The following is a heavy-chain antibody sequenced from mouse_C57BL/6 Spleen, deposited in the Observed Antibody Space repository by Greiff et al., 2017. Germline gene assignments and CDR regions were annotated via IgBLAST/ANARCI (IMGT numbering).Heavy chain of an antibody. CDR2: IWSGGST. Sequence: VQLQQSGPGLVQPSQSLSITCTVSGFSLTSYGVHWVRQSPGKGLEWLGVIWSGGSTDYNAAFISRLSISKDNSKGQVFFKMNSLQADDTAIYYCARGSTMVTTHLYYYAMDDWGQGTSVTVSS. CDR3: ARGSTMVTTHLYYYAMDD. J-gene: IGHJ4*01. CDR1: GFSLTSYG. D-gene: IGHD2-2*01. V-gene: IGHV2-2*01.